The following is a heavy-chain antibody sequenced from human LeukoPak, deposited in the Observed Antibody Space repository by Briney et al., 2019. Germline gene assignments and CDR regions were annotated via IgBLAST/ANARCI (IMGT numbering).Heavy chain of an antibody. CDR3: AREPVGAPRYFDY. D-gene: IGHD1-26*01. V-gene: IGHV4-61*02. CDR2: FYASGNN. CDR1: GGSISSDNFY. Sequence: SETLSLTCTVSGGSISSDNFYWSWIRKPAGKGLEWNGRFYASGNNDYSPSLRGRVTISADTSKNQFSLKLTSVTAADTAIYYCAREPVGAPRYFDYWGQGTLVTVSS. J-gene: IGHJ4*02.